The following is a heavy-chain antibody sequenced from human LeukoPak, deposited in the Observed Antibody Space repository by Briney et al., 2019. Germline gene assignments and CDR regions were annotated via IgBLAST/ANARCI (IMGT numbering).Heavy chain of an antibody. CDR1: GGIFSRFT. Sequence: ASVKVSCKASGGIFSRFTISWVRQAPGQRFEWMGGITPIFGTANFAQKFQGRVSITADESTSTAFMELSSLRSEDTAVYYCAREWGLESSGYYYAYWGQGTLVTVSS. CDR3: AREWGLESSGYYYAY. D-gene: IGHD3-22*01. V-gene: IGHV1-69*13. CDR2: ITPIFGTA. J-gene: IGHJ4*02.